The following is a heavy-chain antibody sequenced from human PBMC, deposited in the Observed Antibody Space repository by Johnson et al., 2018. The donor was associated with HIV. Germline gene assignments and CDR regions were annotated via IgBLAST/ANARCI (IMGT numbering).Heavy chain of an antibody. J-gene: IGHJ3*02. D-gene: IGHD6-25*01. Sequence: VQLVESGGGVAQPGRSLRLSCAASGFTFSTYAFHWVRQAPGKGLDWVAVISYEGSNKYYADSVKGRITISRDNSKYTVYLQMNRLRVEDTAVYYCARAPPGGSFDIWGQGTMVTVSS. CDR1: GFTFSTYA. V-gene: IGHV3-30*04. CDR3: ARAPPGGSFDI. CDR2: ISYEGSNK.